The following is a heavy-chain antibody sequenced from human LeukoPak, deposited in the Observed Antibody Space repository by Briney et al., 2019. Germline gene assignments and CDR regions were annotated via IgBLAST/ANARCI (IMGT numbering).Heavy chain of an antibody. CDR3: ARDMGRSSISCYASFDY. CDR1: GYTFTGYY. J-gene: IGHJ4*02. CDR2: INPNSGGT. V-gene: IGHV1-2*04. D-gene: IGHD2-2*01. Sequence: ASVKVSCKASGYTFTGYYMQWVRQAPGQGLEWMGWINPNSGGTNYAQKFQGWVTMTRDTSISTAYMELSRLRSDDTAVYYCARDMGRSSISCYASFDYWGQGTLVTVSS.